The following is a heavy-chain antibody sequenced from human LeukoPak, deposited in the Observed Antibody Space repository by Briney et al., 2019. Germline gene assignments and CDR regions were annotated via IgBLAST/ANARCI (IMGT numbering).Heavy chain of an antibody. V-gene: IGHV5-51*01. D-gene: IGHD6-13*01. Sequence: GESLKISCKGSGYSFTSYWIGWVRQMPGKGLEWMGIIYPGDSDTRYSPSFQGQVTISADKSISTAYLQWSSPKASDTAMYYCAIRYSSSWNCFDYWGQGTVVTVSS. CDR3: AIRYSSSWNCFDY. J-gene: IGHJ4*02. CDR1: GYSFTSYW. CDR2: IYPGDSDT.